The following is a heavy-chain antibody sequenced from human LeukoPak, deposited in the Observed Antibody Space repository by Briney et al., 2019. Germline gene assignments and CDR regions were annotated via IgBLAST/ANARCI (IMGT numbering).Heavy chain of an antibody. CDR1: GFTFSSYA. J-gene: IGHJ4*02. Sequence: PGGSLRLSCAASGFTFSSYAMSWVRQAPGKGLEWVSAISGSGGSTYYADSVKGRFTISRDNSKNTLYLEMNSLRAEDTAVYYCAKDQGRAPYYFDYWGQGTLVTVSS. V-gene: IGHV3-23*01. CDR3: AKDQGRAPYYFDY. CDR2: ISGSGGST.